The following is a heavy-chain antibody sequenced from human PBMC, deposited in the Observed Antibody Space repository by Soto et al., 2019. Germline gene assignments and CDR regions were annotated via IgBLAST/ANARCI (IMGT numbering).Heavy chain of an antibody. CDR1: GFSLSTSGVG. J-gene: IGHJ3*02. Sequence: QITLKESGPTLVKPTQTLTLTCTFSGFSLSTSGVGVGWIRQPPGKALEWLALIYWDDDKRYRPSLKSRLTITKDTSKNQVVLTMTNMDPVDTATYYCAHRRIAAAINAFDIWGQGTMVTVSS. D-gene: IGHD6-13*01. CDR2: IYWDDDK. V-gene: IGHV2-5*02. CDR3: AHRRIAAAINAFDI.